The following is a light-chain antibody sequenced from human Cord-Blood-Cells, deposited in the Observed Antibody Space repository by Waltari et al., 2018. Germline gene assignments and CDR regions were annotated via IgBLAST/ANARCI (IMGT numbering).Light chain of an antibody. Sequence: SVLTQPPSASGTPGQRVTIPCSGTSSNLGRNYVYWYQQPPGTAPKLMICEGSKRPSGVSNRFSGSKSGNTASLTISGLQAEDEADYYCCSYAGSSSWVFGGGTKLTVL. CDR2: EGS. CDR3: CSYAGSSSWV. CDR1: SSNLGRNY. V-gene: IGLV2-23*01. J-gene: IGLJ3*02.